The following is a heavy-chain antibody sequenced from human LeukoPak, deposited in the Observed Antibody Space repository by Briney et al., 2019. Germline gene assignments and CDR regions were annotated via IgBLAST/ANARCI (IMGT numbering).Heavy chain of an antibody. Sequence: GGSLRLSRAASGFTFSSYSMNWVRQAPGKGLEWVSSISSSSSYIYCADSVKGRFTISRDNAKNSLYLQMNSLRAEDTAVYYCARDLRTDGMDVWGKGTTVTVSS. CDR1: GFTFSSYS. CDR2: ISSSSSYI. J-gene: IGHJ6*04. V-gene: IGHV3-21*01. CDR3: ARDLRTDGMDV.